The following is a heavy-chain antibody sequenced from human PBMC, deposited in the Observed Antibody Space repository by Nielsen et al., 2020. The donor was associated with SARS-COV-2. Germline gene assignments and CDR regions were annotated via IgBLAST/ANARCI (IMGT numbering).Heavy chain of an antibody. CDR1: GEFFRGFY. V-gene: IGHV4-34*01. D-gene: IGHD5-24*01. J-gene: IGHJ6*03. CDR2: INHNGGT. CDR3: ARGRDGGIYAYLHHMDV. Sequence: SQTLSLTCGVHGEFFRGFYWTWIRQAPGKGLEWIGEINHNGGTNYISPLTSRVTISVDTSRRQFSLKMTSLTAADTAVYYCARGRDGGIYAYLHHMDVWGEGTAVTVSS.